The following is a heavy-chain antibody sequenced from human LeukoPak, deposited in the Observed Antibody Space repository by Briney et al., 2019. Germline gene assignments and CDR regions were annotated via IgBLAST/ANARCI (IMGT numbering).Heavy chain of an antibody. D-gene: IGHD5-12*01. J-gene: IGHJ6*02. CDR3: ARRAYSSHVANLYYGMDV. Sequence: GESLKISCKGSGYSFTSYWIAWVRQTPGKGLEWMGIIYPGDSDTGYSPSFQGQVIISADKSISTAYLQWSSLKASDTAMYYCARRAYSSHVANLYYGMDVWGQGTTVTVSS. V-gene: IGHV5-51*01. CDR1: GYSFTSYW. CDR2: IYPGDSDT.